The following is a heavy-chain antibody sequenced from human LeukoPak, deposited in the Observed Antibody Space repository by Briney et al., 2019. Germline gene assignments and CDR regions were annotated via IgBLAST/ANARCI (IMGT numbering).Heavy chain of an antibody. Sequence: GGSLRLSCAASGFTFSSYSMNWVRQAPGEGLEWVSYISSSSSTIYYGDSVKGRFTISRDNAKNSLYLQMNSLRAEDTAVYYCARDLLLWFGEPRSDYWGQGTLVTVSS. D-gene: IGHD3-10*01. CDR2: ISSSSSTI. CDR3: ARDLLLWFGEPRSDY. V-gene: IGHV3-48*04. CDR1: GFTFSSYS. J-gene: IGHJ4*02.